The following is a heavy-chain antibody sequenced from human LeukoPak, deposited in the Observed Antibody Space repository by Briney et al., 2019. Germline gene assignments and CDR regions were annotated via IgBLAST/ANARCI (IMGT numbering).Heavy chain of an antibody. CDR3: ARDRTGSYTFYYYYYMDV. D-gene: IGHD2-2*02. V-gene: IGHV4-4*07. J-gene: IGHJ6*03. Sequence: SETLSLTCTVSGGSISSYYWSWIRQPAGKGLEWIGRIYTSGSTNYNPSLKSRVTMSVDTSKNQFSLKLSSVTAADTAVYYCARDRTGSYTFYYYYYMDVWGKGTTVTVSS. CDR2: IYTSGST. CDR1: GGSISSYY.